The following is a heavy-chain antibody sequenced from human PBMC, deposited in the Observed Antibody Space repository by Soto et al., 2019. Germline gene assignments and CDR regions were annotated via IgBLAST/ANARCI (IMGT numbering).Heavy chain of an antibody. CDR1: GFTFDDYA. CDR2: ISWNSGSI. J-gene: IGHJ4*02. CDR3: AKDLHPYGSGSYIFDY. D-gene: IGHD3-10*01. Sequence: DVQLVESGGGLVQPGRSLRLSCAASGFTFDDYAMHWVRQAPGKGLEWVSGISWNSGSIGYADSVKGRFTISRDNAKNSLYLQMNSLRAEDTALYYCAKDLHPYGSGSYIFDYWGQGTLVTVSS. V-gene: IGHV3-9*01.